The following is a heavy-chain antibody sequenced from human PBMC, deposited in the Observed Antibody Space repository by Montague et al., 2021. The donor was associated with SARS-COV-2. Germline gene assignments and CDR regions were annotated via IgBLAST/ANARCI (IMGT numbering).Heavy chain of an antibody. CDR3: AKLPSRDGYNLRDY. Sequence: SLRLSCAASGFTFDDYAMHWVRQAPGKGLEWVSGISWNSGSIGYADSVKGRFTISRDNAKNPLYLQMNSLRAEDTALYYCAKLPSRDGYNLRDYWGQGTLVTVSS. CDR1: GFTFDDYA. D-gene: IGHD5-24*01. CDR2: ISWNSGSI. J-gene: IGHJ4*02. V-gene: IGHV3-9*01.